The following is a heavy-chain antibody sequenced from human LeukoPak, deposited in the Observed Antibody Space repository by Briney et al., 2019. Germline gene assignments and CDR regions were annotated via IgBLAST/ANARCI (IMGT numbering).Heavy chain of an antibody. CDR3: ARDLAVAGSYYGVDV. D-gene: IGHD6-13*01. V-gene: IGHV3-21*01. CDR1: GFTFSTYS. J-gene: IGHJ6*02. Sequence: GGSLRLSCVASGFTFSTYSMNWVRQAPGKGLEWASSVSGSSTFIFYSDSVRDRVTISRDNAKNSLFLQMNSLRAEDTAVYYCARDLAVAGSYYGVDVSGQGTTVTVSS. CDR2: VSGSSTFI.